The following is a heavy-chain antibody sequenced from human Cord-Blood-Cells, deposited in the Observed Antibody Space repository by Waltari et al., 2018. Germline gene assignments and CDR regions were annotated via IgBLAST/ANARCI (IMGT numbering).Heavy chain of an antibody. V-gene: IGHV4-39*07. CDR1: GGSISSSSYY. D-gene: IGHD1-26*01. Sequence: QLQLQESGPGLVKPSETLSLTCPVSGGSISSSSYYWGWIRQPPGKGLEWIGSIYYSGSTYYNPSLKSRVTISVDTSKNQFSLKLSSVTAADTAVYYCARQEWELLFDYWGQGTLVTVSS. CDR3: ARQEWELLFDY. J-gene: IGHJ4*02. CDR2: IYYSGST.